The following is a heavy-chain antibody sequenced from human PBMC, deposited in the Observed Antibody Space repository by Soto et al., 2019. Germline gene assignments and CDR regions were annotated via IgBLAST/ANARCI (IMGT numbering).Heavy chain of an antibody. CDR1: GYRFSNYW. D-gene: IGHD3-9*01. V-gene: IGHV5-51*01. CDR3: ARGRYFDWPHDY. J-gene: IGHJ4*02. CDR2: IYPGDSDT. Sequence: GESLKISCKGSGYRFSNYWIARVRQMPGKGLEWMGIIYPGDSDTRYSPSFQGQVTISADRSISTPYLQWSSLKASDTAMYYCARGRYFDWPHDYWGQGTLVTVSS.